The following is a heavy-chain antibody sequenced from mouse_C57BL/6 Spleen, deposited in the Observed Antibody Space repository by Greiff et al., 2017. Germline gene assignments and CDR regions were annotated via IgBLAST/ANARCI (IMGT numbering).Heavy chain of an antibody. J-gene: IGHJ4*01. Sequence: QVQLKQSGPGLVQPSQSLSITCTVSGFSLTSYGVHWVRQSPGKGLEWLGVIWSGGSTDYNAAFISRLSISKDNSKSQVFFKMNSLQADDTAIYYCASGYGFYAMDYWGQGTSVTVSS. D-gene: IGHD2-2*01. CDR2: IWSGGST. V-gene: IGHV2-2*01. CDR1: GFSLTSYG. CDR3: ASGYGFYAMDY.